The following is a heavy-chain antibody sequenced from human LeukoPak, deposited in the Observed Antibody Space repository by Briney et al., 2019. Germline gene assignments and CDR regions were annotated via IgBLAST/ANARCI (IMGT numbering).Heavy chain of an antibody. CDR1: GFPFSSYW. Sequence: PGGSLRLSCVASGFPFSSYWMTWVRQAPGKGLEWVANIKEDGSEKNYVDSVKGRFSISRDNAKNSLYLQMNSLRVEDTAVCYCASDYFSGSSHRTPLSYWGQGTLVTVSS. CDR3: ASDYFSGSSHRTPLSY. V-gene: IGHV3-7*03. CDR2: IKEDGSEK. J-gene: IGHJ4*02. D-gene: IGHD1-26*01.